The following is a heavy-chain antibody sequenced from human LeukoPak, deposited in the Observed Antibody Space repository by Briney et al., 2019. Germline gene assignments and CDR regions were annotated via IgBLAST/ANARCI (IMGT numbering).Heavy chain of an antibody. CDR2: ITSPVGHI. V-gene: IGHV3-21*01. CDR1: GLTFSTYS. D-gene: IGHD6-19*01. J-gene: IGHJ4*02. Sequence: GGSLRLSCAASGLTFSTYSMNWVRQAPGKGLEWVASITSPVGHIYYADSLKGRISISRDNAKSSLYLQMNSLRAEDRAVYYCATDGQSSGWYGFDYWGQGTLVTVSS. CDR3: ATDGQSSGWYGFDY.